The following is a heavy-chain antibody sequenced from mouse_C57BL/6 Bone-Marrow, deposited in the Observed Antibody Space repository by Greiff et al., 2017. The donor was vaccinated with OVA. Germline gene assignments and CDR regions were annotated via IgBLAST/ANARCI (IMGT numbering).Heavy chain of an antibody. CDR1: GFSLTSYG. J-gene: IGHJ3*01. D-gene: IGHD2-4*01. CDR3: ARNLGYYDYTWFAY. V-gene: IGHV2-2*01. Sequence: QVQLKQSGPGLVQPSQSLSITCTVSGFSLTSYGVHWVRQSPGKGLEWLGVIWSGGSTDYNAAFISRLSISKDNSKSQVFFKMNSLQADDTAIYDCARNLGYYDYTWFAYWGQGTLVTVSA. CDR2: IWSGGST.